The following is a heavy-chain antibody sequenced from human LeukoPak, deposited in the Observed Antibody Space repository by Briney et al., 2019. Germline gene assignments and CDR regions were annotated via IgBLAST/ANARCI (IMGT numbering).Heavy chain of an antibody. D-gene: IGHD1-26*01. CDR3: ARGKSRGSHIDY. J-gene: IGHJ4*02. V-gene: IGHV4-38-2*02. Sequence: EPSETLSLTCTVSGYSISSGYYWGWIRQSPGKGLEWIGNIYHSGTTYYNPSLKSRVTISVDTSKNQFSLKLRSVTAADTAFYYCARGKSRGSHIDYWGQGTLVTVSS. CDR2: IYHSGTT. CDR1: GYSISSGYY.